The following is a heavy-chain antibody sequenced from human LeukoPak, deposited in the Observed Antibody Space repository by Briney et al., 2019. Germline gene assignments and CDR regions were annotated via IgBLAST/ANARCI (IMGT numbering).Heavy chain of an antibody. D-gene: IGHD2/OR15-2a*01. Sequence: VGSLRLSCAASGFTFSSYAMSWVRQAPGKGLEWVSGISGSGENTYYADSVRGRFTISRDNSKNTLYLQMNSLRAEDTAVYYCGKSVPLAMGYYYYYIDVWGKGTTITVSS. CDR3: GKSVPLAMGYYYYYIDV. CDR2: ISGSGENT. CDR1: GFTFSSYA. J-gene: IGHJ6*03. V-gene: IGHV3-23*01.